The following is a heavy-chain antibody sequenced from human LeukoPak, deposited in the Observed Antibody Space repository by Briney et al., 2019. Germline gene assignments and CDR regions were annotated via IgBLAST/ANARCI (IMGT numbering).Heavy chain of an antibody. CDR2: ISSSSSTI. CDR3: ARDKLLLGYYYYYMDV. J-gene: IGHJ6*03. Sequence: AGGSLRLSCAASGFTFSSYSMNWVRQAPGKGLEWVSYISSSSSTIYYADSVKGRFTISRDNAKNSLYLQMNSLRAEDTAVYYCARDKLLLGYYYYYMDVWGKGTTVTVSS. D-gene: IGHD2-2*01. V-gene: IGHV3-48*01. CDR1: GFTFSSYS.